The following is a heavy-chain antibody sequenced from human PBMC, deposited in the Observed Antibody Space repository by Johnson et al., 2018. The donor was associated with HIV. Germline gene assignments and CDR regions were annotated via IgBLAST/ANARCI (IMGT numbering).Heavy chain of an antibody. CDR3: ARDFLRLLDAFDM. V-gene: IGHV3-30*04. Sequence: QVQLVESGGGVVQPGRSLRLSCAASGITFSSYAMHWVRQAPGKGLEWVAVISYDGSNKYYADSVKGRFTISRDNSKNTLYLQMNSLRAEDTAVYYCARDFLRLLDAFDMWGQGTMVTVAS. J-gene: IGHJ3*02. CDR2: ISYDGSNK. D-gene: IGHD3-16*01. CDR1: GITFSSYA.